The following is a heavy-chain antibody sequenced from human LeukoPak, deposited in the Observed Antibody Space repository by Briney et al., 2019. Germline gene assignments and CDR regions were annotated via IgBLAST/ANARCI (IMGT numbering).Heavy chain of an antibody. CDR3: TKSWGDYYYMDV. J-gene: IGHJ6*03. CDR1: GFTFSTYG. D-gene: IGHD3-16*01. Sequence: PGGSLRLSCAASGFTFSTYGMHWVRQAPGKGLEWVAFIHYDGNYNYYPVPVKGRFTISRDNSKSTLYLQMNSLRPEDTAVYYCTKSWGDYYYMDVWGKGTTVTVSS. V-gene: IGHV3-30*02. CDR2: IHYDGNYN.